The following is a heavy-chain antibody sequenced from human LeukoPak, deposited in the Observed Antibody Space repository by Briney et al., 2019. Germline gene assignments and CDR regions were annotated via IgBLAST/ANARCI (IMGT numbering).Heavy chain of an antibody. Sequence: PSETRSLTCTVSGGSISSYYWSWIRQPAGKGLEWIGRIYTSGSTNYNPSLKSRVTMSVDTSKNQFSLKLSSVTAADTAVYYCARDRGFGSQNWFDPWGQGTLVTVSS. CDR1: GGSISSYY. D-gene: IGHD3-10*01. J-gene: IGHJ5*02. CDR2: IYTSGST. CDR3: ARDRGFGSQNWFDP. V-gene: IGHV4-4*07.